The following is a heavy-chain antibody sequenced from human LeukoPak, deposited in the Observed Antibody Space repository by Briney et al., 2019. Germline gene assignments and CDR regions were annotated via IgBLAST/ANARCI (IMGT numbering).Heavy chain of an antibody. D-gene: IGHD6-19*01. CDR1: GYTFTSYY. J-gene: IGHJ4*02. V-gene: IGHV1-2*02. CDR3: AKAGSGWYPHFDY. CDR2: INPNSGGT. Sequence: ASVKVSCKASGYTFTSYYMHWVRQAPGQGLEWMGWINPNSGGTNFAQKFQGRVSMTRDTSISTAYMELSSLRSDDTAVYYCAKAGSGWYPHFDYWGQGTLVTVSS.